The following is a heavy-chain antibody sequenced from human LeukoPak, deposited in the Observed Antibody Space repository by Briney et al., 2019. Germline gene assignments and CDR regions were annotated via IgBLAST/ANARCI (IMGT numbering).Heavy chain of an antibody. CDR3: AKPLPGGIVVVPAALTGFDY. V-gene: IGHV3-23*01. D-gene: IGHD2-2*01. Sequence: GGSLRLSCAASGFTFSSYAMSWVRQAPGKGLEWVQPFSGMGGSTYYADSVKGRFTISRDNSKNTLYLQMNSLRAEDTAVYYCAKPLPGGIVVVPAALTGFDYWGQGTLVTVSS. CDR2: FSGMGGST. CDR1: GFTFSSYA. J-gene: IGHJ4*02.